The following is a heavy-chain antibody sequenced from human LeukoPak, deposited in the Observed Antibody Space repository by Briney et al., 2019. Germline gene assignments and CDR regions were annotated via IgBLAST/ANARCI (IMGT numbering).Heavy chain of an antibody. V-gene: IGHV2-5*02. J-gene: IGHJ4*02. Sequence: SGPTLVKPTQTLTLTCTFSGFSLSTSGVGVGWIRQPPGKALEWVAVIYWDDDRRYSPSLKSRVTITRDTSKNQVVLTMTNMDPGDTAIYYCAHSPDSSGYYYSDHWGQGTLVTVSS. CDR2: IYWDDDR. CDR1: GFSLSTSGVG. CDR3: AHSPDSSGYYYSDH. D-gene: IGHD3-22*01.